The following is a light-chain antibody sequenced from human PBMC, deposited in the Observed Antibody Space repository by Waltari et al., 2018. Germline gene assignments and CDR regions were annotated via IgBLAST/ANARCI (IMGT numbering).Light chain of an antibody. CDR1: QTVRTTY. J-gene: IGKJ4*01. Sequence: DIVCPQSPGTLSSSPGKRDTLSCRASQTVRTTYLAWYQQKPGQAPTLLIYGASSRATGIPDRFSGSGSGTDFSLTISSLEPEDFAVYYCQQYDISPLTFGGGTKVEIK. V-gene: IGKV3-20*01. CDR3: QQYDISPLT. CDR2: GAS.